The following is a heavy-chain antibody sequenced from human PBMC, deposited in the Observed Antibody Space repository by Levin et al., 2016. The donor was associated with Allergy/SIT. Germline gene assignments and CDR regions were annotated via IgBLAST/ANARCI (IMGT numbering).Heavy chain of an antibody. Sequence: VRQMPGKGLEWMGRIDPSDSYTNYSPSFQGHVTISADKSISTAYLQWSSLKASDTAMYYCARLSSGWTGGDYWGQGTLVTVSS. CDR3: ARLSSGWTGGDY. D-gene: IGHD6-19*01. J-gene: IGHJ4*02. CDR2: IDPSDSYT. V-gene: IGHV5-10-1*01.